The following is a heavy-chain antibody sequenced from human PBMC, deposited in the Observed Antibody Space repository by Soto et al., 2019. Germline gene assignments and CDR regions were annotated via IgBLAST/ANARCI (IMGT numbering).Heavy chain of an antibody. Sequence: GGSLRLSCAASGFTFSSYAMSWVRQAPGKGLEWVSLISGSGGGTYYADSVKGRFTVSRDNSKNTLYLQMNSLRAEDTAVYNCAKEPVGPDWYFDLWXRGTLVTVS. CDR1: GFTFSSYA. J-gene: IGHJ2*01. CDR2: ISGSGGGT. V-gene: IGHV3-23*01. CDR3: AKEPVGPDWYFDL.